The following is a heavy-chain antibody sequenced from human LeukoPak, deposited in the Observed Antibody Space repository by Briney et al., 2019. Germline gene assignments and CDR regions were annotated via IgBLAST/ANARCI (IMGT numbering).Heavy chain of an antibody. CDR1: GYTFTSYG. J-gene: IGHJ4*02. Sequence: ASVKVSCKASGYTFTSYGISWVRQAPGQGLEWMGWISTYNGNTNYAQKLQGRVTMTTDTSTSTAYMELRSLRSDDTAVYYCARGEGRYHNSGWYWNYWGQGTLVTVSS. D-gene: IGHD6-19*01. CDR2: ISTYNGNT. V-gene: IGHV1-18*04. CDR3: ARGEGRYHNSGWYWNY.